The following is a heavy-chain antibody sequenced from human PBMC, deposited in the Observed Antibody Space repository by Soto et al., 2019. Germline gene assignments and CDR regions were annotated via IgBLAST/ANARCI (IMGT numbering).Heavy chain of an antibody. CDR1: GGTFSSYT. J-gene: IGHJ6*02. V-gene: IGHV1-69*02. CDR3: ARADIRAWGYGMDV. CDR2: IIPILGIA. Sequence: QVQLVQSGAEVKKPGSSVKVSCKASGGTFSSYTISWVRQAPGQGLEWMGRIIPILGIANYAQKFQGRVRITADNPTSTAYMELSSLRSEDTAVYYCARADIRAWGYGMDVWGQGTTVTVSS. D-gene: IGHD5-12*01.